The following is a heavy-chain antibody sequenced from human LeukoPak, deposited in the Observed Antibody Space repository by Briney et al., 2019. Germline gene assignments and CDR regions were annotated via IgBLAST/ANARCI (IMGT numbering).Heavy chain of an antibody. CDR3: AKGAGPPWFDP. D-gene: IGHD6-19*01. J-gene: IGHJ5*02. CDR2: MSSSGIS. V-gene: IGHV4-61*02. CDR1: NGSISSDTYF. Sequence: SETLSLTCSVSNGSISSDTYFWSWIPQPAGKGLEGIGRMSSSGISTYSPSLKSRVTISIDTSRNQFSMNLNSVTAADTAVYYCAKGAGPPWFDPWGQGTLVTVSS.